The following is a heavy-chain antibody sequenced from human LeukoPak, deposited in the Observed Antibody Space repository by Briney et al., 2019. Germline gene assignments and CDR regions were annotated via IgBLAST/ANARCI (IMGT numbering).Heavy chain of an antibody. J-gene: IGHJ6*03. CDR2: ISYDGSNK. V-gene: IGHV3-30*03. CDR1: GFTFSSYG. Sequence: GGSLRLSCAASGFTFSSYGMHWVRQAPGKGLEWVAVISYDGSNKYYVDSVKGRFTISRDNAKNSLYLQMNSLRAEDTAVYYCAREDGEMATIWVDSTYMDVWGKGTTVTVSS. D-gene: IGHD5-24*01. CDR3: AREDGEMATIWVDSTYMDV.